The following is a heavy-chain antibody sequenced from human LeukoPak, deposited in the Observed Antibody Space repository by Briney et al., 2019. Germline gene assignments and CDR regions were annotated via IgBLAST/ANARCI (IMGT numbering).Heavy chain of an antibody. CDR2: VYYSGSS. V-gene: IGHV4-59*01. D-gene: IGHD6-19*01. Sequence: SETLSLTCTVSGGSISGYYWSWIRQPPGEGLEWIGFVYYSGSSNYNPSLKSRVTISVDTSKNQFSLKLTSVTAADTAVYYCARDVKSKIAVSVLHAIDIWGQGTMVTVSS. CDR3: ARDVKSKIAVSVLHAIDI. CDR1: GGSISGYY. J-gene: IGHJ3*02.